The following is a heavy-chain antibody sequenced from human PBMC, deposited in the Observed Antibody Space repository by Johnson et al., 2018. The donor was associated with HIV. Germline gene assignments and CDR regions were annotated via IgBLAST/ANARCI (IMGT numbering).Heavy chain of an antibody. CDR3: ARDAVISSGWYNVDAFDI. J-gene: IGHJ3*02. Sequence: QMLLVESGGGLVQPGGSLRLSCAASGFTFSSYAMHWVRQAPGKGLEWVAVMSYDGSSKYYADSVKGRFTISRDNSRNTLYLQMNSLRAEDTAVYYCARDAVISSGWYNVDAFDIWGQGTMVTVSS. D-gene: IGHD6-19*01. CDR2: MSYDGSSK. CDR1: GFTFSSYA. V-gene: IGHV3-30*04.